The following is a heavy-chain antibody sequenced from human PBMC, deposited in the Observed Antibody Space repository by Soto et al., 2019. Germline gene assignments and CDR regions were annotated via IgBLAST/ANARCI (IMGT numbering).Heavy chain of an antibody. Sequence: QVQLVQSGAEVKKPGSSVKVSCKASGGTFSSYAISWVRQAPGQGLEWMGGIIPIFGTANYAQKFQGRVTITADEATSTAYMELSSLRSEDTAVYYCARAYCSGGSCYSEGWCDPWGQGTLVTVSS. D-gene: IGHD2-15*01. V-gene: IGHV1-69*01. CDR1: GGTFSSYA. CDR2: IIPIFGTA. J-gene: IGHJ5*02. CDR3: ARAYCSGGSCYSEGWCDP.